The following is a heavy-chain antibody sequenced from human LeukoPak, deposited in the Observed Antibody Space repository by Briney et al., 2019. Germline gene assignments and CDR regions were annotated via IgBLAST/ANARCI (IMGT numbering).Heavy chain of an antibody. J-gene: IGHJ4*02. D-gene: IGHD5-12*01. CDR2: INPNSGGT. V-gene: IGHV1-2*02. CDR1: GYTFTGYY. CDR3: ARDVDIVATHIFDY. Sequence: GASVKVSCKASGYTFTGYYMHWVRQAPGQGLEWMGWINPNSGGTNYAQKFQGRVTMTRDTSISTAYMELSRLRSDDMAVYYCARDVDIVATHIFDYWGQGTLVTVSS.